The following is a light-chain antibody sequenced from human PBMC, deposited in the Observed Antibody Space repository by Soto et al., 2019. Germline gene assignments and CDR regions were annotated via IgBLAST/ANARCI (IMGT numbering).Light chain of an antibody. CDR1: ETIKVY. V-gene: IGKV1-39*01. CDR2: GAS. CDR3: QQSYTTPRT. Sequence: DIQMHQSPSSLSASVGGRVTIRCRASETIKVYLNWYQHKPGKAPNLLIFGASTLRGGVPSRFTGSGSGTDFTLTIDRLQPEDFATYYCQQSYTTPRTFGLGTKVEIK. J-gene: IGKJ1*01.